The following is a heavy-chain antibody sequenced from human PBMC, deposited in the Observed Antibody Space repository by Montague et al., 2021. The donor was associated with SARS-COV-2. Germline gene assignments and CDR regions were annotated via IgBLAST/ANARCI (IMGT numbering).Heavy chain of an antibody. D-gene: IGHD3-10*01. CDR3: ARHITGSGNAFDI. V-gene: IGHV4-39*01. CDR1: GGSISSSTYY. J-gene: IGHJ3*02. CDR2: IYYTGST. Sequence: SETLSLTCNVSGGSISSSTYYWGRIRQPPGKGLEWIGSIYYTGSTYYNPSLKSRVTISVDTSKNQFSLKLSSVTAADTAVYYCARHITGSGNAFDIWGQGTMVTVSS.